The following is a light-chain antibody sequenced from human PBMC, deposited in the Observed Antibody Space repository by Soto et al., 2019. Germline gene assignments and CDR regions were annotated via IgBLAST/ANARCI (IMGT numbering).Light chain of an antibody. J-gene: IGKJ2*01. Sequence: DLQMTQSPSTLSASVGARVTITCRASQSISSWLAWYQQKPGKAPKLLIYKASSLEIGVPSRFSGIGSGTEFTLTISSLQPDDFATYYCQQYNSYSGTFGQGTKLEIK. CDR3: QQYNSYSGT. V-gene: IGKV1-5*03. CDR2: KAS. CDR1: QSISSW.